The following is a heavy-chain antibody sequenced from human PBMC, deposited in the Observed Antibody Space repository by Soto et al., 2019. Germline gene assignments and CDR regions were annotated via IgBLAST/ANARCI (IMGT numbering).Heavy chain of an antibody. CDR1: GDSVSTNSAT. V-gene: IGHV6-1*01. J-gene: IGHJ5*01. CDR3: VRLIGNSWLDS. Sequence: QVQLQQSGPGLVKPSQTLSLTCDISGDSVSTNSATWNWIRQSPSRGLEWLGRTYYRSKWVDDYAVSVKSRITIRPDMYNNRISLQLNSVTPDDTAVYYCVRLIGNSWLDSWGQGTLVTVSS. D-gene: IGHD2-8*01. CDR2: TYYRSKWVD.